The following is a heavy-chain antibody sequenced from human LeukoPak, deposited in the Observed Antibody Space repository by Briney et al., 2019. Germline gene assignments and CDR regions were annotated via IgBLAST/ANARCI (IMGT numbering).Heavy chain of an antibody. CDR3: ARRCSGGSCYSTYFDY. CDR2: IYRSGST. CDR1: SYSISSGYY. V-gene: IGHV4-38-2*01. J-gene: IGHJ4*02. Sequence: SETLSLTCAVSSYSISSGYYWGWIRQPPGKGLEWIGSIYRSGSTYYNPSLKSRVTISVDTSKNQFSLKLSSVTAADTAVYYCARRCSGGSCYSTYFDYWGQGTLVTVSS. D-gene: IGHD2-15*01.